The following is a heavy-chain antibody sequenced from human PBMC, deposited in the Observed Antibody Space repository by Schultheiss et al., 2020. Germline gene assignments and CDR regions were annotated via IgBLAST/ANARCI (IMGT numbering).Heavy chain of an antibody. CDR1: GFTLSSHA. Sequence: GESLKISCAASGFTLSSHAMRWVRQASGKGLEWVSAISGSGGTTYYADSVKGRFTISRDNSKNTLYLQMNSLRAEDTAVYYCARESFGGDFDYWGQGTLVTVSS. CDR3: ARESFGGDFDY. D-gene: IGHD3-3*01. J-gene: IGHJ4*02. V-gene: IGHV3-23*01. CDR2: ISGSGGTT.